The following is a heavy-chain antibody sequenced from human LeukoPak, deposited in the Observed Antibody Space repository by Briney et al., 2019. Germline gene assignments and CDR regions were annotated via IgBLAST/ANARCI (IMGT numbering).Heavy chain of an antibody. D-gene: IGHD3-9*01. CDR1: RFTFSSYA. CDR3: ARDGAVLYYDILTGYNYYFDY. Sequence: AGGSLRLSCAASRFTFSSYAMHWVRQAPGKGLEWVAVISYDGSIKYYADSVKGRFTISRDNSKNTLYLQMNSLRAEDTAVYYCARDGAVLYYDILTGYNYYFDYWGQGTLVTVSS. J-gene: IGHJ4*02. V-gene: IGHV3-30*01. CDR2: ISYDGSIK.